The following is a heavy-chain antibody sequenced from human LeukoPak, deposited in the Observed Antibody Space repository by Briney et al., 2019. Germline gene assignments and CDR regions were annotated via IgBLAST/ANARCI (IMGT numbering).Heavy chain of an antibody. CDR3: ALIVDTAMDRYFDY. CDR1: GYSFTSYW. V-gene: IGHV5-51*01. CDR2: IYPGDSDT. Sequence: GEPLQISCQGSGYSFTSYWIGWLRQMPGTGLEWFEIIYPGDSDTRYSPSFQGQVTISADKSISTAYLQWSSLKASDTAMYYCALIVDTAMDRYFDYWGRGTLVTVSS. J-gene: IGHJ4*02. D-gene: IGHD5-18*01.